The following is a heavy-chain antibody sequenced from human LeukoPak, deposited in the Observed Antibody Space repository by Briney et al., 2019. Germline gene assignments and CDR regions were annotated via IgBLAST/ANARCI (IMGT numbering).Heavy chain of an antibody. CDR3: ATAGSGGAHVNAFDI. D-gene: IGHD4/OR15-4a*01. Sequence: ASVKVSCKASGYTFTSYGITWVRQAPGQGLEWMGWISAYNGKKNYAQKLQGRVATTTDTSTSTAYMELRSLRSDDTAVYYCATAGSGGAHVNAFDIWGQGTVVTVSS. V-gene: IGHV1-18*01. J-gene: IGHJ3*02. CDR2: ISAYNGKK. CDR1: GYTFTSYG.